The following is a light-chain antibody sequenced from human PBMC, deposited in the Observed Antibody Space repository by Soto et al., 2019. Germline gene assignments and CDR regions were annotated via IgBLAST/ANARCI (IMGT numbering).Light chain of an antibody. J-gene: IGKJ1*01. V-gene: IGKV1-5*03. CDR3: QQYNSYLWT. Sequence: DIQMTQSPSTLSASLGDRVTIAWRASQSISSWLAWYQQEPGKAPKLLIYKASSLESGVPSRFSGSGSGTEFTLTISSLQPDDFATYYCQQYNSYLWTFGQGTKV. CDR1: QSISSW. CDR2: KAS.